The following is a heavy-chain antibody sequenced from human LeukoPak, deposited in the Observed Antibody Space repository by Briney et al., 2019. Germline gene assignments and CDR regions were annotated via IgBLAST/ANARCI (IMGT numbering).Heavy chain of an antibody. Sequence: PSETLSLTCTVSGGSISSYYWSWIRQPPGKGLEWIGYIYYSGSTNYNPSLKSRVTISVDTSKNQFSLKLSSVTAADTAVYYCAREFSSWEPYFDYWGQGTLVTVSS. V-gene: IGHV4-59*01. CDR3: AREFSSWEPYFDY. J-gene: IGHJ4*02. D-gene: IGHD6-13*01. CDR1: GGSISSYY. CDR2: IYYSGST.